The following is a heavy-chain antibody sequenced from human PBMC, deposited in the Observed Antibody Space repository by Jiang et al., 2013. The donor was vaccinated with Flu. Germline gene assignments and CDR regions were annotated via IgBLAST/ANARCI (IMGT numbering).Heavy chain of an antibody. CDR3: AKGRTDSYDSSGYWFDP. CDR2: IYNSGST. J-gene: IGHJ5*02. Sequence: QLVESGPGLVKPSETLSLTCTVSGGSISNFYWSWIRQPAGKGLEWIGRIYNSGSTSYNPSLKSRVAMSLDASKNQIFLSINSVTAADTGVYYCAKGRTDSYDSSGYWFDPWGQGTLVTVS. CDR1: GGSISNFY. D-gene: IGHD3-22*01. V-gene: IGHV4-4*07.